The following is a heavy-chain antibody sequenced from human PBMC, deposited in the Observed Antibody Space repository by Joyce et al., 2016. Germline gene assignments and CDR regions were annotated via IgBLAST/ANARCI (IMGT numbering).Heavy chain of an antibody. CDR3: ARASLGYCSSNNCSVGLDAFDI. CDR2: INNSGST. J-gene: IGHJ3*02. D-gene: IGHD2-2*01. V-gene: IGHV4-30-4*01. CDR1: GGSIRNDDYY. Sequence: QVQLQESGPGLVKPSQTLSLTCTVSGGSIRNDDYYWSWIRQPPGKGLEWIGYINNSGSTYYNPSLKSRITRSVDTSKNQFSLKLNSVTAADTAVYYCARASLGYCSSNNCSVGLDAFDIWGQGTMVTVSS.